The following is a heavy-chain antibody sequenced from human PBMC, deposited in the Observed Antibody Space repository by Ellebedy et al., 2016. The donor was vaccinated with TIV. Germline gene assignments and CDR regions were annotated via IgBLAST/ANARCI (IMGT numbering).Heavy chain of an antibody. CDR3: ARGGYATSQFAVGGDY. CDR1: GFTFSTFW. CDR2: TKKDGSEK. J-gene: IGHJ4*02. Sequence: GESLKISCAASGFTFSTFWISWLRQAPGKGLEWVATTKKDGSEKYYVDSVMGRFSISRDNTKNSLYLQMNSLRDEDTAVYYCARGGYATSQFAVGGDYWGPGTLVTVSS. V-gene: IGHV3-7*01. D-gene: IGHD3-16*01.